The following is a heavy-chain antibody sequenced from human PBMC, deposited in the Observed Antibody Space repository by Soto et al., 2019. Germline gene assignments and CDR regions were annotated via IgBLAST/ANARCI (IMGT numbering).Heavy chain of an antibody. D-gene: IGHD2-2*02. CDR2: ISSSSSYI. CDR1: GFTFSSYS. J-gene: IGHJ6*02. CDR3: ARDRGVVVPAAIYYYGMDV. V-gene: IGHV3-21*01. Sequence: GSLRLSCAASGFTFSSYSMNWVRQAPGKGLEWVSSISSSSSYIYYADSVKGRFTISRDNAKNSLYLQMNSLRAEDTAVYYCARDRGVVVPAAIYYYGMDVWGQGTTVTVSS.